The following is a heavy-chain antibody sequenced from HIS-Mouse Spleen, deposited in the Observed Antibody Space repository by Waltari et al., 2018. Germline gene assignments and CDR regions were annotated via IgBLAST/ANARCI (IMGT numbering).Heavy chain of an antibody. CDR1: GYTCTSYD. CDR2: MNPNSGNT. Sequence: QVQLVQSGAEVKKPGASVKVSCKASGYTCTSYDINWVRQATGQGLEWMGWMNPNSGNTGYAQKFQGRVTMTRNTSISTAYMELSSLRSEDTAVYYCARIGSHRRGYSYGYWFDPWGQGTLVTVSS. CDR3: ARIGSHRRGYSYGYWFDP. V-gene: IGHV1-8*01. D-gene: IGHD5-18*01. J-gene: IGHJ5*02.